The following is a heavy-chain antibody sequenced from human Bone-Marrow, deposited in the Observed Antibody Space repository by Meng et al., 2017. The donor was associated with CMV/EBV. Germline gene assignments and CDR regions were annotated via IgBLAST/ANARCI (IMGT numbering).Heavy chain of an antibody. Sequence: GESLKISCAASGFTFSSYTMHWVRQAPGKGLVWVSRINSDGSSTSYADSVKGRFTISRDNSKNTLYLQMNSLRAEDTAVYFCAKARSSSWMDYSMDVWGQGTTVTVSS. J-gene: IGHJ6*02. CDR1: GFTFSSYT. CDR2: INSDGSST. V-gene: IGHV3-74*01. D-gene: IGHD6-6*01. CDR3: AKARSSSWMDYSMDV.